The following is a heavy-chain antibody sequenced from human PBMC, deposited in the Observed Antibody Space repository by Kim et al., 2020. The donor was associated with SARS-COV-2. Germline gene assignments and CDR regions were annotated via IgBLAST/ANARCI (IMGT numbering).Heavy chain of an antibody. J-gene: IGHJ6*02. CDR2: IYTSATT. Sequence: GGSLRLSCAASGFFVSNTYLSWVRQAPGKGLEWVSVIYTSATTYFADAARGRFTISRNNSRNTVYLQMNSLRAEDTAVYDCARLGRVTANYYYGMDVWGQGPTVTVSS. V-gene: IGHV3-53*01. D-gene: IGHD2-21*02. CDR1: GFFVSNTY. CDR3: ARLGRVTANYYYGMDV.